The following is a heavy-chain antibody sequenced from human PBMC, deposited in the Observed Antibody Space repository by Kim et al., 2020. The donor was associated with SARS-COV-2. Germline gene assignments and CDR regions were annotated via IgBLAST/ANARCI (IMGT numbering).Heavy chain of an antibody. Sequence: GGSLRLSCAASGFTFSSYGMHWVRQAPGKGLEWVAVISYDGSNKYYADSVKGRFTISRDNSKKTLYLQMNSLRAEDTAVYYCAKGGRYCSGGTCYSNDY. J-gene: IGHJ4*01. V-gene: IGHV3-30*18. D-gene: IGHD2-15*01. CDR2: ISYDGSNK. CDR1: GFTFSSYG. CDR3: AKGGRYCSGGTCYSNDY.